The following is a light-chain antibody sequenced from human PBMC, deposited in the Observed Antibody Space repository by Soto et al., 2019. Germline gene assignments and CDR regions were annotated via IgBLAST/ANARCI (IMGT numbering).Light chain of an antibody. V-gene: IGKV1-5*03. Sequence: DIQMTQSPSTLSASVGDRVTITCRARQSISSWLAWYQQKPWKAPKLLIYKASSLESGVPSRFSGSGSGSEFTLTISSLQPDDFATYYRQQYNSYPWTFGQGNQVEIK. CDR3: QQYNSYPWT. J-gene: IGKJ1*01. CDR2: KAS. CDR1: QSISSW.